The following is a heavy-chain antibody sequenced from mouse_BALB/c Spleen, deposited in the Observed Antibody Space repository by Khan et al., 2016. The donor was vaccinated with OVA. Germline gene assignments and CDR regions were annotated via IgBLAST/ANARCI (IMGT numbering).Heavy chain of an antibody. Sequence: QIQLVQSGTELARPGASVKLSCKASGYTFTSYWMQWVKQRPGQGLEWIGAIYPGDGNTRYTQKFKGKATLTAGKSSSTAYMQLSSLASEDSAVLFYVRGRITTGYFDYWGQGTTLTVAS. CDR2: IYPGDGNT. D-gene: IGHD1-1*01. J-gene: IGHJ2*01. CDR1: GYTFTSYW. CDR3: VRGRITTGYFDY. V-gene: IGHV1-87*01.